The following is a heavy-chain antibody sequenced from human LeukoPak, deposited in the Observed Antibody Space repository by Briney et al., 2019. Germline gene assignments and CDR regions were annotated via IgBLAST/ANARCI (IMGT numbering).Heavy chain of an antibody. V-gene: IGHV3-21*01. CDR2: ISSNSSYI. Sequence: GGSLRLSCAVSGVTVSNNYMNWGRQGQGQGLGWVSSISSNSSYIYYANSAKGRFTISNDNAKNPLYLQMNSLRAEDWAVCYCARGVGVIARFDPWGQGTLVTVSS. J-gene: IGHJ5*02. CDR3: ARGVGVIARFDP. CDR1: GVTVSNNY. D-gene: IGHD3-16*02.